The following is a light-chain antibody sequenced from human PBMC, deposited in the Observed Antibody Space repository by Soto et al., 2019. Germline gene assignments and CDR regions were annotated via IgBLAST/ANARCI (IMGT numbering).Light chain of an antibody. CDR1: QSVSIK. CDR3: QQYNNWPPFT. J-gene: IGKJ5*01. V-gene: IGKV3-15*01. CDR2: DTA. Sequence: EIVMTQSPATLSVSPGERATLSCRASQSVSIKLAWYQQRPGQAPRLLIYDTATRATGIPARCSGSRSGTEVILTISSLQSEEFAVYYCQQYNNWPPFTFGQGTRLEIK.